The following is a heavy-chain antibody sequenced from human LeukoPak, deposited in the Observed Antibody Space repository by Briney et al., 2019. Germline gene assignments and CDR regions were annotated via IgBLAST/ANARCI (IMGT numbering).Heavy chain of an antibody. J-gene: IGHJ4*02. D-gene: IGHD3-10*01. CDR1: GYTFNGYY. CDR2: INPNSGGT. V-gene: IGHV1-2*02. Sequence: ASVKVSCKASGYTFNGYYMHWVRQAPGQGLEWMGWINPNSGGTNYAQKFQGRVTMTRDTSISTAYMELSRLRSDDTAVYYCARGDNYYGSGGPPDYWGQGTLVTVSS. CDR3: ARGDNYYGSGGPPDY.